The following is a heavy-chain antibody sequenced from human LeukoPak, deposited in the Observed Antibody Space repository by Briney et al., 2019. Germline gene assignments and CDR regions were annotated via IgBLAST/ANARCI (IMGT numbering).Heavy chain of an antibody. D-gene: IGHD3-9*01. Sequence: GGSLRLPCAASGFTFSSYAMSWVRQAPGKGLEWVSAISGSGGSTYYADSVKGRFTISRDNSKNTLYLQMNSLRAEDTAVYYCAVTGYYRGYFDYWGQGTLVTVSS. CDR3: AVTGYYRGYFDY. V-gene: IGHV3-23*01. CDR1: GFTFSSYA. CDR2: ISGSGGST. J-gene: IGHJ4*02.